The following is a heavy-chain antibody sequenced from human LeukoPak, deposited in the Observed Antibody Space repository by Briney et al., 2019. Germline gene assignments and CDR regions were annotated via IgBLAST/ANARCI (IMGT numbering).Heavy chain of an antibody. CDR1: GFTFSSYG. D-gene: IGHD3-10*01. CDR2: ISYDGSNK. V-gene: IGHV3-30*18. Sequence: GRSLRLPCAASGFTFSSYGMHWVRQAPGKGLEWVAVISYDGSNKYYADSVKGRFTISRDNSKNTLYLQMNSLRAEDTAVYYCAKDHYYGSGSYYPAPLSYWGQGTLVTVSS. J-gene: IGHJ4*02. CDR3: AKDHYYGSGSYYPAPLSY.